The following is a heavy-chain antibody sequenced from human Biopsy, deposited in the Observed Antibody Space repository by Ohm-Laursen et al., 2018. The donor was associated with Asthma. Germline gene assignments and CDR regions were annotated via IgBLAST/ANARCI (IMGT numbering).Heavy chain of an antibody. V-gene: IGHV3-21*04. J-gene: IGHJ4*02. CDR2: TSSSSSYI. D-gene: IGHD1-26*01. Sequence: GSLRLSCAASAFTFSTYGMNWVRQAPGKGLEWVASTSSSSSYIYYADSVKGRFTISRDNSKNTLYLQMNSLRAEDTAVYYCAKDKRYSGSYFDFWGQGTLVTVSS. CDR3: AKDKRYSGSYFDF. CDR1: AFTFSTYG.